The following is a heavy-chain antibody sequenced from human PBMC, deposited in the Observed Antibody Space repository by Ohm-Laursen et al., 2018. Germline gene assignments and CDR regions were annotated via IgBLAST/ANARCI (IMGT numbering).Heavy chain of an antibody. CDR1: GFTFSSYA. CDR2: ITPSGDST. Sequence: SLRLSCTASGFTFSSYAMSWVRQAPGTGLAWVSAITPSGDSTYYADSVKSRFTISRDNSKNTLYLQMNSLRVEDTAVYYCAKGPSTWDFWGQGTLVTVSS. V-gene: IGHV3-23*01. J-gene: IGHJ4*02. D-gene: IGHD6-13*01. CDR3: AKGPSTWDF.